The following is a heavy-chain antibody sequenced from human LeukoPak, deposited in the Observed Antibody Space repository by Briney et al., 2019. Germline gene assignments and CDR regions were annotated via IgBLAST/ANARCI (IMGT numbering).Heavy chain of an antibody. CDR2: IYTNEST. CDR3: ARGCSSTSCWLRMDV. J-gene: IGHJ6*02. CDR1: GGSISSYC. Sequence: SETLSLTCTVSGGSISSYCWSWIWQPAGTGLGWIGRIYTNESTSYNPSPKSRVTMSIDTSKNQFSLKLSSLTAADTAVYYCARGCSSTSCWLRMDVWGQGTTVTVSS. V-gene: IGHV4-4*07. D-gene: IGHD2-2*01.